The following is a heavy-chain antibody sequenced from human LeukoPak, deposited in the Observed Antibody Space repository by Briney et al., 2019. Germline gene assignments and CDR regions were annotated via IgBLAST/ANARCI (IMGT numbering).Heavy chain of an antibody. CDR2: FSGSGTST. V-gene: IGHV3-23*01. CDR3: AKDLTGSGSWIDY. Sequence: GGSLRLSCAASGFPFSGYAMSWVRQTPGKGLEWVAAFSGSGTSTYYADSVKGRFTISRDNSKNTLYLQMNSLRAEDTAVYYCAKDLTGSGSWIDYWGQGTLVTVSS. D-gene: IGHD3-10*01. J-gene: IGHJ4*02. CDR1: GFPFSGYA.